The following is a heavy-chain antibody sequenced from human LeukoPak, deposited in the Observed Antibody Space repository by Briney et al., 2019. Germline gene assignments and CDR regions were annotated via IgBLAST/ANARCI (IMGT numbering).Heavy chain of an antibody. Sequence: GGSLRLSCAASGFTFSSYGMRWVRQAPGKGLEWVAVISYDGSNKYYADSVKGRFTISRDNSKNTLYLQMNSLRAEDTAVYYCAKDYGQVGSWYFDYWGQGTLVTVSS. CDR3: AKDYGQVGSWYFDY. CDR2: ISYDGSNK. V-gene: IGHV3-30*18. D-gene: IGHD6-13*01. CDR1: GFTFSSYG. J-gene: IGHJ4*02.